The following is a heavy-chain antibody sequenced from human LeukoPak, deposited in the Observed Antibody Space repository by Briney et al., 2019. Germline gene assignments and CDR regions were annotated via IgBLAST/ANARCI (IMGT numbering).Heavy chain of an antibody. CDR2: INTNTGNP. D-gene: IGHD3-16*02. CDR3: ARLDDDYVWGSYRSIPY. J-gene: IGHJ4*02. CDR1: GYTFTSYA. V-gene: IGHV7-4-1*02. Sequence: ASVKVSCKASGYTFTSYAMNWVRQAPGQGLEWMGWINTNTGNPTYAQGFTGRFVFSLDTSVSTAYLQISSLKAEDTAVYYCARLDDDYVWGSYRSIPYWGQGTLVTVSS.